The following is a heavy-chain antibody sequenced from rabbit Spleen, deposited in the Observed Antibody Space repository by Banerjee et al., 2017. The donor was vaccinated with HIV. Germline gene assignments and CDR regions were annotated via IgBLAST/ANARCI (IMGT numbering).Heavy chain of an antibody. V-gene: IGHV1S45*01. CDR1: GFSFSSSYW. J-gene: IGHJ4*01. CDR3: ARDMFGAGAGPNNL. CDR2: IYGTNGDST. Sequence: QEQLVESGGGLVKPEGSLTLTCTASGFSFSSSYWMSWVRQAPGKGLEWIGTIYGTNGDSTGYASWAKGRFTISKTSSTTVTLQMTSLTAADTATYFCARDMFGAGAGPNNLWGPGTLVTVS. D-gene: IGHD4-2*01.